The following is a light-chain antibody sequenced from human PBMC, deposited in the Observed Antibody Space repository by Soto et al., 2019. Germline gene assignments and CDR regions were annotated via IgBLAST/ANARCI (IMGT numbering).Light chain of an antibody. J-gene: IGKJ4*01. CDR2: KAS. CDR1: QSISTW. CDR3: QQYYSYPLT. V-gene: IGKV1-5*03. Sequence: DIQMTQSPSTLPASVGDRVTITCRANQSISTWLAWYQQKPGKAPNLLIYKASRLESGVPSRFSGSGSGTDFTLTISCLQSEDFATYYCQQYYSYPLTFGGGTKVDIK.